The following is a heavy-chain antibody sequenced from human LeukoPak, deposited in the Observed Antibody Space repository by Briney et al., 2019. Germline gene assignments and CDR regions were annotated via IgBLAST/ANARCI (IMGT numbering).Heavy chain of an antibody. CDR3: ARFVSIVGNDY. CDR1: GFTFSSYS. D-gene: IGHD1-26*01. Sequence: GGSLRLSCAASGFTFSSYSMNWVRQAPGKGLEWVSSISSSSSYIYYADSVKGRFTISRDNAKNSLYLQMSSLRAEDTAVYYCARFVSIVGNDYWGQGTLVTVSS. J-gene: IGHJ4*02. V-gene: IGHV3-21*01. CDR2: ISSSSSYI.